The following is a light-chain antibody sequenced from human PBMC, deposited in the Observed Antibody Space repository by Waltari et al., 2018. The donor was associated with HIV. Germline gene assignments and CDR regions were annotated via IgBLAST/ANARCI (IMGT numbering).Light chain of an antibody. CDR3: ASNRLDYTLI. Sequence: QSALTQPASVSGFLGQSINISCTGISTDSRFYQYVSWYQQYPGKIPRLIIFDINNRPSGVAHHFSGTRSANSASLTFSGLQSGDEAHYYCASNRLDYTLIFGGGTKLTVL. J-gene: IGLJ2*01. CDR1: STDSRFYQY. V-gene: IGLV2-14*03. CDR2: DIN.